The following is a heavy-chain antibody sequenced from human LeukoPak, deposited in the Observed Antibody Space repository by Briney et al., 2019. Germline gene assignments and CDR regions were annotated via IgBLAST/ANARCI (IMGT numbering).Heavy chain of an antibody. J-gene: IGHJ4*02. CDR3: ARSWGYCSGGSCSPFDS. D-gene: IGHD2-15*01. Sequence: SETLSLTXTVSGGSISSYYWSWIRQPPGKGLEWIGYIYYIGSTNYNPSLKSRVSILVDTSEKQSSLKLSTIRGADTAVSYCARSWGYCSGGSCSPFDSSGQGTLVTVSS. V-gene: IGHV4-59*01. CDR2: IYYIGST. CDR1: GGSISSYY.